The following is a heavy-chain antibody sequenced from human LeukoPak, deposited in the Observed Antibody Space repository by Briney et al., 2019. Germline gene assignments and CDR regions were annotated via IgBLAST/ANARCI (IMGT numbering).Heavy chain of an antibody. CDR3: ARDRSAFDI. CDR1: GVSISSYY. Sequence: SETLSLTCTVSGVSISSYYWSWIRQPPGKGLEWIGYIYYSGSTNYNPSLKSRVTISVDTSKNQFSLKLSSVTAADTAVYYCARDRSAFDIWGQGTMVTVSS. J-gene: IGHJ3*02. V-gene: IGHV4-59*01. CDR2: IYYSGST.